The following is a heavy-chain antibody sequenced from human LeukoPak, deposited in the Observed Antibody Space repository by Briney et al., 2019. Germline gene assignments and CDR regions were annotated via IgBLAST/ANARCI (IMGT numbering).Heavy chain of an antibody. CDR2: INPNSGGT. V-gene: IGHV1-2*02. CDR3: ARDRGPDADDYGDYHYYFDY. Sequence: ASVKVSCKSSGYTFTRYYMLWVRQAPGQGLEWMGWINPNSGGTNYAQKFQGRVTMTRDTSISTAYMESSRLRSDDTAVYYCARDRGPDADDYGDYHYYFDYWGQGTLVTVSS. D-gene: IGHD4-17*01. CDR1: GYTFTRYY. J-gene: IGHJ4*02.